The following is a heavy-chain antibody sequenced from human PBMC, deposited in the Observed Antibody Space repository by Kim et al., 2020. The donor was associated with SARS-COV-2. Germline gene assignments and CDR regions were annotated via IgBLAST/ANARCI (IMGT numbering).Heavy chain of an antibody. CDR3: ARDRSGLPSGYYDCYGMDV. D-gene: IGHD3-3*01. J-gene: IGHJ6*02. Sequence: GRFTIARDNAKNSLYLQMNSLRAEDTAVYYCARDRSGLPSGYYDCYGMDVWGQGTTVTVSS. V-gene: IGHV3-11*06.